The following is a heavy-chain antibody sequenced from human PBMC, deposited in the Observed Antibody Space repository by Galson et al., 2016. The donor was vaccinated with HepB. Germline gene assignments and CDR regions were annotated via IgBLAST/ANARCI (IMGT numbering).Heavy chain of an antibody. CDR2: INTGNGET. V-gene: IGHV1-3*04. Sequence: SVKVSCKASGYIFTNFAIHWVRQAPGQGLEWVGWINTGNGETTYSQELQGRATITRDPSASTAYMELNSLRSEDTAVFYCARDGGTGWYGFGFWGQGSLVTVSS. J-gene: IGHJ4*02. CDR1: GYIFTNFA. CDR3: ARDGGTGWYGFGF. D-gene: IGHD6-19*01.